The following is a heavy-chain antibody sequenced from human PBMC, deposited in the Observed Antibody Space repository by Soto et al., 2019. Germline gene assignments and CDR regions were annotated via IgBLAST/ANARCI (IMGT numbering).Heavy chain of an antibody. Sequence: EVQLLESGGGLVQPGGSLRLSCAASGFTFSSYAMSWVRQAPGKGLEWVSAISGSGGSTYYADSVKGRFTISRDNSKNALYLQMNSLRAEDTAVYYWGKGAGGGYCSSTSCYPLWYFDYWGQGTLVTVSS. J-gene: IGHJ4*02. CDR2: ISGSGGST. V-gene: IGHV3-23*01. CDR1: GFTFSSYA. CDR3: GKGAGGGYCSSTSCYPLWYFDY. D-gene: IGHD2-2*01.